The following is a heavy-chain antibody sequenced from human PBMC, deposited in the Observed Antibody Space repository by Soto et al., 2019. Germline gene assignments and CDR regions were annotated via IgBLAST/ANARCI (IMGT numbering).Heavy chain of an antibody. CDR3: ARFMTTVTTRHHYGMDV. J-gene: IGHJ6*02. V-gene: IGHV4-34*01. D-gene: IGHD4-4*01. CDR2: INHSGST. Sequence: SETLSLTCAVYGGSFSGYYWSWIRQPPGKGLEWIGEINHSGSTNYNPSLKSRVTISVDTSKNQFSLKLSSVTAADTAVYYCARFMTTVTTRHHYGMDVWGQGTTVTVSS. CDR1: GGSFSGYY.